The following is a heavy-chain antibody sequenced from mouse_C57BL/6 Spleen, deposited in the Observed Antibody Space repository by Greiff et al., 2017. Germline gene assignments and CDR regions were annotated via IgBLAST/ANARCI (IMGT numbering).Heavy chain of an antibody. CDR3: ARRDYYYGSSWFAY. V-gene: IGHV1-42*01. CDR2: INPSTGGT. CDR1: GYSSTGYY. J-gene: IGHJ3*01. Sequence: EVKLQESGPELVKPGASVKISCKASGYSSTGYYMNWVKQSPEKSLEWIGEINPSTGGTTYNQKFKAKATLTVDKSSSTAYMQLKSLTSEDSAVYYCARRDYYYGSSWFAYWGQGTLVTVSA. D-gene: IGHD1-1*01.